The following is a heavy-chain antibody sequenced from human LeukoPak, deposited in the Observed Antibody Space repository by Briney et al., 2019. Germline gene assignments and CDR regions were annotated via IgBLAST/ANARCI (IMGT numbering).Heavy chain of an antibody. CDR3: ARDWRYCSGGSCYFGYYYYYGMDV. J-gene: IGHJ6*02. CDR1: GFTFSSYW. V-gene: IGHV3-7*01. Sequence: PGGSLRLSCAASGFTFSSYWMSRVRQAPGKGLEWVANIKQDGSEKYYVDSVKGRFTISRDNAKNSLYLQMNSLRAEDTAVYYCARDWRYCSGGSCYFGYYYYYGMDVWGQGTTVTVSS. CDR2: IKQDGSEK. D-gene: IGHD2-15*01.